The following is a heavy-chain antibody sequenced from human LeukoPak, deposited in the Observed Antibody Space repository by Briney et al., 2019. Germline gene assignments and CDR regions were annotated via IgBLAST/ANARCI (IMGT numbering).Heavy chain of an antibody. CDR3: ARELRIAAAGTFDY. CDR2: INPNSGGT. D-gene: IGHD6-13*01. CDR1: GYTFTGYY. J-gene: IGHJ4*02. Sequence: ASVKVSCKASGYTFTGYYMHWVRQAPGQGLEWMGWINPNSGGTNYAQKFQSRVTMTRDTSISTAYMELSRMRSDDTAVSYCARELRIAAAGTFDYWGQGTLVTVSS. V-gene: IGHV1-2*02.